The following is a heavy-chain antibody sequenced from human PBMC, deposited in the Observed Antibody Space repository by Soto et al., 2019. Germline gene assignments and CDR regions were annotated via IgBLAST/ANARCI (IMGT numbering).Heavy chain of an antibody. J-gene: IGHJ4*02. V-gene: IGHV3-30*04. CDR1: GFTFRSYT. CDR2: ISYDGNNK. Sequence: GGPLKLSCAASGFTFRSYTMHWVRQAPGKGLDWVAVISYDGNNKYYADSVKGEFTISRDNSKNTLYLQMNSLRAEDTAVYYCARDSRGYSYGTDYWGQGTLVTVSS. D-gene: IGHD5-18*01. CDR3: ARDSRGYSYGTDY.